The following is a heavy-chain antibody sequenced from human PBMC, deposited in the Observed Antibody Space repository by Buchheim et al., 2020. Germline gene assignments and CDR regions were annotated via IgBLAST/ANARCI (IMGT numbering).Heavy chain of an antibody. V-gene: IGHV3-23*01. CDR2: ISGSGGST. D-gene: IGHD4-17*01. CDR3: AKGVFHYGDYEYYFDY. J-gene: IGHJ4*02. CDR1: GFTFSSYA. Sequence: EVQLLESGGGLVQPGGSLRLSCAASGFTFSSYAMSWVRQAPGQGLEWVSAISGSGGSTYYADSVKGRFTISRANSKNTLSLQMNSLRAEDTAVYYCAKGVFHYGDYEYYFDYWGQGTL.